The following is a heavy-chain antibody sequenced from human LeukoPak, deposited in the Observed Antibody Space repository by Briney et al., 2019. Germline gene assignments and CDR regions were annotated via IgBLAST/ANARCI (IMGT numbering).Heavy chain of an antibody. CDR2: INPNSGGT. CDR3: ARGRRVYSGSYYSAFDI. D-gene: IGHD1-26*01. Sequence: ASVKVSCKASGYTFTGYYMHWVRQAPGQGLEWMGWINPNSGGTNYAQKFQGRVTMTRDTSISTAYMKLSRLRSDDTAVYYCARGRRVYSGSYYSAFDIWGQGTMVTVSS. J-gene: IGHJ3*02. V-gene: IGHV1-2*02. CDR1: GYTFTGYY.